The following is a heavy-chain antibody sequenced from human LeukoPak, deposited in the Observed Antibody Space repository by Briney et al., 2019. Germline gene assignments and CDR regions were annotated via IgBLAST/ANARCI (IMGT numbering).Heavy chain of an antibody. D-gene: IGHD1-14*01. CDR2: INHSGST. J-gene: IGHJ4*02. CDR3: ASNRESY. Sequence: SETLSLTCVVYGGSFSGCYWSWIRQPPGKGLEWIGEINHSGSTNYNPSLKSRVTISVDTSKNQFSLKLSSVIAADTAVYYCASNRESYWGQGTLVTVSS. CDR1: GGSFSGCY. V-gene: IGHV4-34*01.